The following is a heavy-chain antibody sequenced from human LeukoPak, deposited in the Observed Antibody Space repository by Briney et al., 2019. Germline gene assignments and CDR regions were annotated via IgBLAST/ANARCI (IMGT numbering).Heavy chain of an antibody. D-gene: IGHD6-13*01. CDR1: GYTFTSYG. V-gene: IGHV1-8*03. Sequence: ASVKVSCKASGYTFTSYGISWVRQAPGQGLEWMGWISTYSGNTNYAQKFQGRVTITRNTSISTAYMELSSLRSEDTAVYYCARILSSSFGKDYWGQGTLVTVSS. J-gene: IGHJ4*02. CDR2: ISTYSGNT. CDR3: ARILSSSFGKDY.